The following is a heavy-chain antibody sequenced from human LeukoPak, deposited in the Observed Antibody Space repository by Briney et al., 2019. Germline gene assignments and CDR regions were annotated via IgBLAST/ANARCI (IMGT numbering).Heavy chain of an antibody. V-gene: IGHV3-48*04. CDR3: ASTFPYCSDDDCAL. Sequence: GGSLRLSCAASGFTFSSYSMNWVRQAPGEGLEWVSFISSSISTIYYADSVKGRFTISRDTAKNSLYLQINNLRAEDTAVYYCASTFPYCSDDDCALGGQGTLVTVSS. CDR1: GFTFSSYS. J-gene: IGHJ1*01. D-gene: IGHD2-15*01. CDR2: ISSSISTI.